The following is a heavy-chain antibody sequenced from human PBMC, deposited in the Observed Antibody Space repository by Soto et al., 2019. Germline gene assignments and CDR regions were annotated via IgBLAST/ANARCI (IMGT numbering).Heavy chain of an antibody. CDR2: IYYSGST. J-gene: IGHJ4*02. V-gene: IGHV4-59*01. CDR3: ARAPPNAAADYYFDY. D-gene: IGHD6-13*01. Sequence: SETLSLTCTVSGGSISSYYWSWIRQPPGKGLEWIGYIYYSGSTNYNPSLKSRVTISVDTSKNQFSLKLSSVTAADTAVYYCARAPPNAAADYYFDYWDQGTLVTVSS. CDR1: GGSISSYY.